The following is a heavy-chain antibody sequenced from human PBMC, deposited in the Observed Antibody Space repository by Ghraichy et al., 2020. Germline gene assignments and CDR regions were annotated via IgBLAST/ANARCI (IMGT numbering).Heavy chain of an antibody. CDR3: AKGAAYYDILTGYYVGVDV. Sequence: GGSLRLSCAASGFTFSYYVMSWVRQAPGKGLEWVSSIRGSGDSTYYADSVKGRFTISRDTSKTTLSLQMNSLRTEDTAVYHCAKGAAYYDILTGYYVGVDVWGQGTTVTVSS. D-gene: IGHD3-9*01. CDR2: IRGSGDST. CDR1: GFTFSYYV. J-gene: IGHJ6*02. V-gene: IGHV3-23*01.